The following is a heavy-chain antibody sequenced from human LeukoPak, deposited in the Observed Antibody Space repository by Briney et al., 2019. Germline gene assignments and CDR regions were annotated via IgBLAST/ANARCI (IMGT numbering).Heavy chain of an antibody. Sequence: PSETLSLTCTVSGGSISSYYWSWIRQPAGKGLEWIGRIYTSGSTNYNPSLKSRVTMSVDTSKNQFSLKLSSVTAEDTAVYYCAREIRVRYYYYMDVWGKGTTVTVSS. CDR2: IYTSGST. J-gene: IGHJ6*03. D-gene: IGHD4-11*01. CDR1: GGSISSYY. CDR3: AREIRVRYYYYMDV. V-gene: IGHV4-4*07.